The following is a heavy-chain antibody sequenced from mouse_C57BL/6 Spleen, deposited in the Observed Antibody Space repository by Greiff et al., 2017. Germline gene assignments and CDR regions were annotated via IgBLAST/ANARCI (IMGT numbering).Heavy chain of an antibody. CDR1: GYTFTDYY. D-gene: IGHD2-4*01. CDR2: INPYNGGT. J-gene: IGHJ3*01. Sequence: EVQLQQSGPVLLKPGASVKMSCKASGYTFTDYYMNWVKQSHGKSLEWIGVINPYNGGTSYNQKFKGKATFTVDKSSSTAYMELNSMTSEDSAVYYCARFDYESWFAYWGQGTLVTVSA. V-gene: IGHV1-19*01. CDR3: ARFDYESWFAY.